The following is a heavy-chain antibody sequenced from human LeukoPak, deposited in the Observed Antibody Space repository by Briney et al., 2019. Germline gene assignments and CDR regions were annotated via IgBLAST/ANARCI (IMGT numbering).Heavy chain of an antibody. J-gene: IGHJ4*02. CDR3: ARNGGWYRLDY. D-gene: IGHD6-19*01. CDR2: IKQDGSEE. CDR1: EFSVGSNY. V-gene: IGHV3-7*01. Sequence: GGSLRLSCAASEFSVGSNYMTWVRQAPGKGLEWVANIKQDGSEEQYVDSVKGRFTISRDNARNSLYLQMNSLRADDTAVYYCARNGGWYRLDYWGQGTLVTVSS.